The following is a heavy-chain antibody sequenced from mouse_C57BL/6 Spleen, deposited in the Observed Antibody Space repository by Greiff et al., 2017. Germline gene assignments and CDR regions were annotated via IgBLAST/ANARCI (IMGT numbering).Heavy chain of an antibody. Sequence: EVLGVESGGGLVKPGGSLKLSCAASGFTFSSYAMSWVRQTPEKRLEWVATISGGGSYTYYPDNVKGRFTISRDNAKNNLYLQMSHLKSEDTAIYYCARDGGSLWLRRQGFYFDYWGKGATLTVSS. CDR3: ARDGGSLWLRRQGFYFDY. D-gene: IGHD2-2*01. CDR2: ISGGGSYT. J-gene: IGHJ2*01. CDR1: GFTFSSYA. V-gene: IGHV5-4*01.